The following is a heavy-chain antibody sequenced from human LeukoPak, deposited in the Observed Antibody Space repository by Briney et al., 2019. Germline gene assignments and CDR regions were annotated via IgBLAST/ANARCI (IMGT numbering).Heavy chain of an antibody. V-gene: IGHV4-38-2*02. D-gene: IGHD6-19*01. CDR2: IYHSGST. J-gene: IGHJ5*02. CDR1: GYSISSGYY. CDR3: ARGGGSGWYSSENWFDP. Sequence: SESLSLTCTVSGYSISSGYYWGWIRQPPGKGLEWIGRIYHSGSTYYNPSLKSRVTISVDTSKNQFSLKLSSVTAADTAVYYSARGGGSGWYSSENWFDPWGQGTLVTVSS.